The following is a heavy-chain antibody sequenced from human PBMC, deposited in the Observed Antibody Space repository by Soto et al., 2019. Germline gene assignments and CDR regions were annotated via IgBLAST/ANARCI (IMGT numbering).Heavy chain of an antibody. CDR1: GGSISSDIHY. Sequence: SETLSLTCTVSGGSISSDIHYWGWIRQPPGKGLEWIGTIYYSGRTYYNPSLRSRVTISVDTSKNQFSLKLSSVTAADTAVYYCAREWRDYYFDYWGQGTLVTVSS. J-gene: IGHJ4*02. V-gene: IGHV4-39*07. CDR2: IYYSGRT. CDR3: AREWRDYYFDY.